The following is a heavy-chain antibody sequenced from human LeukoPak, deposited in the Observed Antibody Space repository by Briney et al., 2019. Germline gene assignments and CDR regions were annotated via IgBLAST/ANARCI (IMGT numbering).Heavy chain of an antibody. CDR3: ARDRDDSQFPFDP. V-gene: IGHV4-61*02. D-gene: IGHD3-22*01. J-gene: IGHJ5*02. CDR1: GGSISSGSYY. CDR2: IYTSGST. Sequence: PSQTLSLTCTVSGGSISSGSYYWSWIRQPAGKGLEWIGRIYTSGSTNYNPSLKSRATISVDTSKNQFSLKLSSVTAADTAVYYCARDRDDSQFPFDPWGQGTLVTVSS.